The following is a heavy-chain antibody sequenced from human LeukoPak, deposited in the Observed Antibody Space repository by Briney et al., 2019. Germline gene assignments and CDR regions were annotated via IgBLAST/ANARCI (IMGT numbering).Heavy chain of an antibody. V-gene: IGHV3-7*03. D-gene: IGHD2-21*01. CDR3: AKKSGDHFHFDF. Sequence: GGSLRLSCVASGFTISSYWMHWVRQAPGKGLEWVANIKQDGSEEYYVDSVKGRFTISRDNAKNSLYLQMNSLRAEDTAVYYCAKKSGDHFHFDFWGQGTLVTVSS. J-gene: IGHJ4*02. CDR1: GFTISSYW. CDR2: IKQDGSEE.